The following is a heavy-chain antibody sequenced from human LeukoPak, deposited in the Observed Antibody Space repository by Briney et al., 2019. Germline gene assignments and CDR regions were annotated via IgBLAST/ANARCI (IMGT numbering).Heavy chain of an antibody. CDR1: GFTFSTYG. V-gene: IGHV3-30*18. CDR2: ISYDGNDK. CDR3: AKSTAPAGYYLDY. Sequence: GGSLRLSCAASGFTFSTYGMHWVRQAPGKGLEWVAIISYDGNDKDYVDSVRGRFTISRDNSKNTLYLQMNSLRGEDTAVYYCAKSTAPAGYYLDYWGQGILVTVSS. J-gene: IGHJ4*02. D-gene: IGHD2-2*01.